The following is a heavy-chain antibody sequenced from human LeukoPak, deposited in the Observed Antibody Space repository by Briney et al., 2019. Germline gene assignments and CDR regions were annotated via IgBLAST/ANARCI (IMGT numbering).Heavy chain of an antibody. CDR1: GYSFSSYG. J-gene: IGHJ4*02. V-gene: IGHV1-18*01. CDR2: ISASSGNT. Sequence: ASVKVSCKASGYSFSSYGISWVRQAPGQGLEWMGWISASSGNTNYAQSLQGRVTMTTDTSTTTAYLELMNLRSDDTALYYCARVHRGYSYGRLDYWGQGTLVTVSS. D-gene: IGHD5-18*01. CDR3: ARVHRGYSYGRLDY.